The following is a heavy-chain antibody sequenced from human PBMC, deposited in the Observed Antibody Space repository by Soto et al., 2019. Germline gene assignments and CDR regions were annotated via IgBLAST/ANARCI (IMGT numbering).Heavy chain of an antibody. V-gene: IGHV3-30*18. D-gene: IGHD3-22*01. CDR3: AKDYDSSGYYYGSPDY. CDR1: GFTFSSYG. Sequence: GGSLRLSCAASGFTFSSYGMHWVRQAPGKGLEWVAVISYDGSNKYYADSVKGRFTISRDNSKNTLYLQMNSLRAEDTGLYYCAKDYDSSGYYYGSPDYWGQGTLVTVSS. CDR2: ISYDGSNK. J-gene: IGHJ4*02.